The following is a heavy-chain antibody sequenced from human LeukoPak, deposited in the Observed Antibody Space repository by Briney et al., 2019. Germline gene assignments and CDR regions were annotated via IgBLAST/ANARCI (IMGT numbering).Heavy chain of an antibody. V-gene: IGHV6-1*01. J-gene: IGHJ5*02. CDR1: GDSVSNNGAA. D-gene: IGHD1-1*01. CDR2: TYYRSKWFY. CDR3: ARDPPNDQSFDL. Sequence: SQTLSLTCAISGDSVSNNGAAWNWIRQSPSRGFEWLGRTYYRSKWFYDYAVSVKSRITINPDTSKNQVSLHLKSVTPEDTAMYYCARDPPNDQSFDLWGQGTLVSVSS.